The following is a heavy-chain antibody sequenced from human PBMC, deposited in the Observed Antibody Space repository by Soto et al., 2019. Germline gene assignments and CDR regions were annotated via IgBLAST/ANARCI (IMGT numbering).Heavy chain of an antibody. CDR3: ANTYVGVAPPGFDP. D-gene: IGHD2-8*01. CDR1: GYTFTSYD. Sequence: ASVKVSCKASGYTFTSYDINWVRQATGQGLEWMEWMNPNSGNTGYAQKFQGRATMTRNTSISTAYMELSSLRSEETAVYYSANTYVGVAPPGFDPWGQGTLVTVSS. CDR2: MNPNSGNT. J-gene: IGHJ5*02. V-gene: IGHV1-8*01.